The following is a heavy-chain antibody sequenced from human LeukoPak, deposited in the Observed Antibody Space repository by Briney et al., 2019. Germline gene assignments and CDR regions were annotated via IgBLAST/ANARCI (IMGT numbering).Heavy chain of an antibody. D-gene: IGHD2-15*01. J-gene: IGHJ6*03. Sequence: GGSLRLSCAASGFTFSSYEMNWVRQAPGKGLEWVSYISSSGSTIYYAGSVKGRFTISRDNAKNSLYLQMNSLRAEDTAVYYCARVLRYCSGGNCYSGGLGYMDVWGKGTTVTISS. CDR2: ISSSGSTI. V-gene: IGHV3-48*03. CDR3: ARVLRYCSGGNCYSGGLGYMDV. CDR1: GFTFSSYE.